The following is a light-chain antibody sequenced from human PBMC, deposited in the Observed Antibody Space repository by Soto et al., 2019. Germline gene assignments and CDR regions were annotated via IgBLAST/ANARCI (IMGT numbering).Light chain of an antibody. CDR3: SSYTSSSTRV. V-gene: IGLV2-14*01. Sequence: QSALTQPASGSGSPGQSSTISCTGTSSDVGGYNYVSWYQQHPGKAPKLMIYDVSNRPSGVSNRFSGSKSGNTASLTISGLQAEDEADYYCSSYTSSSTRVFGGGTKLTVL. J-gene: IGLJ2*01. CDR2: DVS. CDR1: SSDVGGYNY.